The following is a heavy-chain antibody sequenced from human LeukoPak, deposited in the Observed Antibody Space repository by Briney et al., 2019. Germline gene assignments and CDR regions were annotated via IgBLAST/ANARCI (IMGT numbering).Heavy chain of an antibody. CDR2: IHYSGST. J-gene: IGHJ6*02. D-gene: IGHD2-15*01. Sequence: TSSQTLSLTCTVSGGSISSGGYYWSWIRQHPGKGLEWIGYIHYSGSTYYNPSLKSRVTISVDTSKNQFSLQLNSVTPEDTAVYYCARTEGRGAYGMDVWGQGTTVTVSS. CDR1: GGSISSGGYY. V-gene: IGHV4-31*03. CDR3: ARTEGRGAYGMDV.